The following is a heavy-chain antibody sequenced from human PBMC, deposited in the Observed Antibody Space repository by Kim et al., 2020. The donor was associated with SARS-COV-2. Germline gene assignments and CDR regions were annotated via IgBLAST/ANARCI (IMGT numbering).Heavy chain of an antibody. D-gene: IGHD2-8*01. V-gene: IGHV3-23*01. Sequence: GGSLRLSCAASGFTFSSYAMGWVRQAPGKGLEWVSLISGSARTTYYTDSVKGRFTISRDNAKNTLYLQMSSLRAEDTAIYFCAKLYCTVWSVRDYYYY. J-gene: IGHJ6*03. CDR3: AKLYCTVWSVRDYYYY. CDR2: ISGSARTT. CDR1: GFTFSSYA.